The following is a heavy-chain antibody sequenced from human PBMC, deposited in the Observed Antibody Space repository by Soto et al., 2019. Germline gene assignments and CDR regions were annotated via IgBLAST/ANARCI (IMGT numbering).Heavy chain of an antibody. CDR2: IIPIFGTA. CDR1: GGTFSSYA. D-gene: IGHD6-6*01. V-gene: IGHV1-69*13. Sequence: PGASVKVSCKASGGTFSSYAISWVRQAPGQGLEWMGGIIPIFGTANYAQKFQGRVTITADESTSTAYMELSSLRSEDTAVYYCAREGGKAARPPYFDYWGQGTLVTVSS. J-gene: IGHJ4*02. CDR3: AREGGKAARPPYFDY.